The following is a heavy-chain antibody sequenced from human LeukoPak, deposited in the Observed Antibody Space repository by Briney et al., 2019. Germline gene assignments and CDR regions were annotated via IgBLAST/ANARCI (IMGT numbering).Heavy chain of an antibody. V-gene: IGHV4-34*01. CDR3: AIRYSSGWYRYFDY. CDR1: GGSFSGYY. D-gene: IGHD6-19*01. CDR2: INHSGST. Sequence: SETLSLTCAVYGGSFSGYYWSWIRQPPGRGLEWIGEINHSGSTNYNPSLKSRVTISVDTSKNQFSLKLSSVTAADTAVYYCAIRYSSGWYRYFDYWGQGTLVTVSS. J-gene: IGHJ4*02.